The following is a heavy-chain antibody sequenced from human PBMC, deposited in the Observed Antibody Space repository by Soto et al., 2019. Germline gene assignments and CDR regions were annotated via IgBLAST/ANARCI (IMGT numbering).Heavy chain of an antibody. V-gene: IGHV1-46*03. CDR3: ARGGRGITIFGVVIYYFDY. D-gene: IGHD3-3*01. CDR1: GYTFTSYY. J-gene: IGHJ4*02. CDR2: INPSGGST. Sequence: HVQLVQSGAEVKKPGASVKVSCKASGYTFTSYYMHWVRQAPGQGLEWMGIINPSGGSTSYAQKFQGRVTMTRDTSTSTVYMELSSLRSEDTAVYYCARGGRGITIFGVVIYYFDYWGQGTLVTVSS.